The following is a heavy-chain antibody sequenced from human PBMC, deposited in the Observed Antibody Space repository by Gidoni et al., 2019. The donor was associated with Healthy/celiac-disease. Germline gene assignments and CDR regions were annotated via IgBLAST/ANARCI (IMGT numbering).Heavy chain of an antibody. CDR3: ARVGWTVTYYFDY. CDR2: ISSSSSYI. D-gene: IGHD4-4*01. CDR1: GFTFSSYS. J-gene: IGHJ4*02. Sequence: EVQLVESVGGLVKPGGSLRLSCAASGFTFSSYSMNWVRQAPGKGLEWVSSISSSSSYIYYADSVKGRFTISRDNAKNSLYLQMNSLRAEDTAVYYCARVGWTVTYYFDYWGQGTLVTVSS. V-gene: IGHV3-21*01.